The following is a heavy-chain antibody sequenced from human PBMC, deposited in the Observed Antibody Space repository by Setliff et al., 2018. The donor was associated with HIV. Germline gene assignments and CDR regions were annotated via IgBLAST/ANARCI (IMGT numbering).Heavy chain of an antibody. D-gene: IGHD2-15*01. V-gene: IGHV4-61*09. J-gene: IGHJ5*02. CDR2: IHTTGTT. CDR3: ARRTYGGGRFDP. Sequence: PSETLSLTCTVSGGSISSGSYYWSWIRQPAGEGLEWIGQIHTTGTTNCNPSLKSRVTISVDTSKNQFSLQLSPVTAADTAVYYCARRTYGGGRFDPWGQGTLVTVSS. CDR1: GGSISSGSYY.